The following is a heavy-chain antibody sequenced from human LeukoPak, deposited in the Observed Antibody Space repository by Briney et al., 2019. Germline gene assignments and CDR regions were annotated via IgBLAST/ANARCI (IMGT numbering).Heavy chain of an antibody. CDR3: ARGRAGQQLLGY. CDR1: GFTVSSNY. CDR2: IYSGGST. J-gene: IGHJ4*02. V-gene: IGHV3-53*01. Sequence: PGGSLRLSCAASGFTVSSNYMSWVRQAPGKGLEWVSIIYSGGSTFYADSVKGRFTISRDNSKNTLYLQMNSLRADDTAVYYCARGRAGQQLLGYWGQGTLVTVSS. D-gene: IGHD6-13*01.